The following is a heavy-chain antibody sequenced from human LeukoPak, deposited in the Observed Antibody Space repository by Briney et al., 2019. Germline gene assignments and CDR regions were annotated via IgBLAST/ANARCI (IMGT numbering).Heavy chain of an antibody. CDR2: ISAYNGNT. Sequence: ASVTVSCKASGYTFTSYGISWVRQAPGQGLEWMGWISAYNGNTNYAQKLQGRVTMTTDTSTSTAYIELRSLRSDDTAVYYCARVGEVLWFGEPSYYYYHMDVWGKGTTVTVSS. J-gene: IGHJ6*03. D-gene: IGHD3-10*01. CDR3: ARVGEVLWFGEPSYYYYHMDV. CDR1: GYTFTSYG. V-gene: IGHV1-18*01.